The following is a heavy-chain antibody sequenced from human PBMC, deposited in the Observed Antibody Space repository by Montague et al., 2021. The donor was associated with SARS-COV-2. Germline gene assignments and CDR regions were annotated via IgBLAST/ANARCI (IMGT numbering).Heavy chain of an antibody. Sequence: SETLSLTCAVYGGSLSGYYWSWIRQPPGKGLEWIGEINHSGSTSYNPSLKSRVTISLDTSKNQFSLKLSSVTAADIAVYYRASGRRRYNWRDETSYYYGMDVWGQGTTVTVSS. J-gene: IGHJ6*02. V-gene: IGHV4-34*01. CDR2: INHSGST. CDR3: ASGRRRYNWRDETSYYYGMDV. CDR1: GGSLSGYY. D-gene: IGHD1-20*01.